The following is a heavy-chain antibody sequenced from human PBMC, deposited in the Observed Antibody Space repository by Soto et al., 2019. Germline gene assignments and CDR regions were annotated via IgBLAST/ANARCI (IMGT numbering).Heavy chain of an antibody. Sequence: QVQLVQSGAEVKKPGASVKVSCKASGYTFNFYGITWVRQAPGQGLEWMGWISGFNGNTNYAADPQGRVPLTTDPTTSPAYIELRGLRSDHTAVYYCARIGVSSGHESPDFDSWGQGTLVTVSS. CDR1: GYTFNFYG. CDR2: ISGFNGNT. CDR3: ARIGVSSGHESPDFDS. V-gene: IGHV1-18*01. J-gene: IGHJ4*02. D-gene: IGHD3-16*01.